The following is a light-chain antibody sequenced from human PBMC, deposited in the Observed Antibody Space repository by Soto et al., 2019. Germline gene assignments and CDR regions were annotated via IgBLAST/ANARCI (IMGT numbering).Light chain of an antibody. CDR1: SSDVGGYNY. CDR2: DVT. Sequence: QSALTQPPSASGSPGQSVTISCTGTSSDVGGYNYVSWYQQHPDKAPKLMIYDVTKRPSGVPDRFSGSKSGDTASLTVSGLQAEDEADYYCSSYAGSNRVVFGGGTKVTVL. CDR3: SSYAGSNRVV. V-gene: IGLV2-8*01. J-gene: IGLJ2*01.